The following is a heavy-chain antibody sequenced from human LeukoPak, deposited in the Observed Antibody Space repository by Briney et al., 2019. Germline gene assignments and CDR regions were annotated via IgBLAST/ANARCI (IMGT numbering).Heavy chain of an antibody. CDR3: ARDTMVRGKMDWFDP. Sequence: GGSLRLSCAASGFTFSSYAMHWVRQAPGKGLEWVAVISYDGSNKYYADSVKGRFTISRDNSKNTLYLQMNSLRAEDMAVYYCARDTMVRGKMDWFDPWGQGTLVTVSS. V-gene: IGHV3-30-3*01. D-gene: IGHD3-10*01. CDR1: GFTFSSYA. CDR2: ISYDGSNK. J-gene: IGHJ5*02.